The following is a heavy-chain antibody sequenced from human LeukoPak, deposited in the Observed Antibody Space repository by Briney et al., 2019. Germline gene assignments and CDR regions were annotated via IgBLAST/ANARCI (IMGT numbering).Heavy chain of an antibody. CDR3: ARRVVPAANFDY. J-gene: IGHJ4*02. D-gene: IGHD2-2*01. V-gene: IGHV4-38-2*01. CDR2: IYHSGST. Sequence: SETLSLTCAVSGYSISSGYYWGWIRQPPGKGLEWIGGIYHSGSTYYNPSLKSRVTISVDTSKNQFSLKLSSVTAADTAVYYCARRVVPAANFDYWGQGTLVTVSS. CDR1: GYSISSGYY.